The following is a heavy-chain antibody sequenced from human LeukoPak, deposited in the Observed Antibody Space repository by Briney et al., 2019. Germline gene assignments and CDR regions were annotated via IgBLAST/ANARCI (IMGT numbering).Heavy chain of an antibody. D-gene: IGHD6-13*01. CDR2: ISGSGDST. CDR3: AKVGRTAGIHYYYYGMDV. CDR1: AFTCSSYD. Sequence: PGGSLRLSCATSAFTCSSYDMSWVRQPPGRGLEWVSAISGSGDSTYYADSMKGRLTISRDNSKNTLYLQMNSLRAEDTAVYYCAKVGRTAGIHYYYYGMDVWGQGTTVTVSS. J-gene: IGHJ6*02. V-gene: IGHV3-23*01.